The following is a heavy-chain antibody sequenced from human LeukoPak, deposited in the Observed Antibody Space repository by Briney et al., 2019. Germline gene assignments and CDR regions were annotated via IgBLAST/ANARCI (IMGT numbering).Heavy chain of an antibody. D-gene: IGHD2-2*01. J-gene: IGHJ3*02. V-gene: IGHV3-9*01. Sequence: GRSLRLSCAASGFTFDDYAMHWVRHAPGKGLEWVSGISWNSGSIGYADSVKGRFTISRDNAKNSLYLQMNSLRAEDTALYYCAKRDYCSSTSCSLGAFDIWGQGTMVTVSS. CDR2: ISWNSGSI. CDR3: AKRDYCSSTSCSLGAFDI. CDR1: GFTFDDYA.